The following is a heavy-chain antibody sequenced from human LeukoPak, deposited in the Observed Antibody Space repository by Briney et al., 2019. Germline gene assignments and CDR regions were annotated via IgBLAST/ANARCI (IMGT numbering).Heavy chain of an antibody. CDR1: GFTFSSHW. CDR2: IRYDGSNK. Sequence: GGSLRLSCSVSGFTFSSHWMSWVRQAPGKGLEWVAFIRYDGSNKYYADSVKGRFTISRDNSKNTLYLQMNSLRAEDTAVYYCAKGLGKAFDYWGQGTLVTVSS. J-gene: IGHJ4*02. CDR3: AKGLGKAFDY. V-gene: IGHV3-30*02. D-gene: IGHD7-27*01.